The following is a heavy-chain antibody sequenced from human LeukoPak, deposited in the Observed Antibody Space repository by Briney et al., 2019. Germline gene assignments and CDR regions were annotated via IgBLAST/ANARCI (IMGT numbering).Heavy chain of an antibody. Sequence: SETLSLTCTVSGGSISSYYWSWIRQPPGKGLEWIGYIYYSGSTNYNPSLKSRVTISVDTSKNQFSLKLSSVTAADTAVYYCARSTDFWHYGMDVWGQGTTVTVSS. CDR2: IYYSGST. CDR1: GGSISSYY. V-gene: IGHV4-59*01. J-gene: IGHJ6*02. CDR3: ARSTDFWHYGMDV. D-gene: IGHD3-3*01.